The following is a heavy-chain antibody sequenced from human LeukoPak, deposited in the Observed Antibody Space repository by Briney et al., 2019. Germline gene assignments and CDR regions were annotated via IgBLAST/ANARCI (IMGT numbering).Heavy chain of an antibody. CDR3: AGGYSSGWYYFDY. D-gene: IGHD6-19*01. CDR1: GFTVRSTY. J-gene: IGHJ4*02. CDR2: IYADGST. V-gene: IGHV3-53*01. Sequence: GGSLRLSCAASGFTVRSTYMSWVRQAPGKGLEWGSVIYADGSTYYADSVKGRFTISRDNSKNPMSFQMNSLSAEDTAVYYSAGGYSSGWYYFDYWGQGNLVTVSS.